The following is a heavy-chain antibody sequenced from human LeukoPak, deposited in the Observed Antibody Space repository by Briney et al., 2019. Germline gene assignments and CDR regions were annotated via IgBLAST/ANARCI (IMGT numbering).Heavy chain of an antibody. V-gene: IGHV4-30-4*01. CDR1: GGSISSGDYY. J-gene: IGHJ3*02. Sequence: SETLSLTCTVSGGSISSGDYYWSWIRQPPGKGLEWIGYIYYSGSTYYNPSLKGRVTISVDTSKNQFSLKLSSVTAADTAVYYCATGYSYGQDAFDIWGQGTMVTVSS. D-gene: IGHD5-18*01. CDR3: ATGYSYGQDAFDI. CDR2: IYYSGST.